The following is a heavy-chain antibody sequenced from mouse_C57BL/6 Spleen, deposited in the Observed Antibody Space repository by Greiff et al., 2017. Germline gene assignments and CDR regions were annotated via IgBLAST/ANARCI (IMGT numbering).Heavy chain of an antibody. J-gene: IGHJ4*01. D-gene: IGHD2-1*01. CDR1: GYTFTSYW. CDR2: IYPSDSHT. Sequence: VQLQQPGAELVRPGTSVKLSCKASGYTFTSYWMPWVKQRPGQGLEWIGVIYPSDSHTNYNQKFKGKATLTVDTSSSTAYMQLSSLTSEDSAVYYCARRGGIYYNCAGDYWGQGTSVTVSA. V-gene: IGHV1-59*01. CDR3: ARRGGIYYNCAGDY.